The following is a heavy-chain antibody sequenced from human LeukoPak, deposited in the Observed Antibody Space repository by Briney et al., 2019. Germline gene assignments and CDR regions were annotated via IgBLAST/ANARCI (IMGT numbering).Heavy chain of an antibody. CDR1: GFTFRYYA. D-gene: IGHD2-2*01. Sequence: PGGSLRLSCAASGFTFRYYAMSWVRQAPGKGLEWVSSISGIGGSTNYADSVKGRLTISRDNSKNTLYLQMNSLRAEDTAVYYCAKDEEGDCSRARCYRWFDPWGQGTLVTVSS. CDR3: AKDEEGDCSRARCYRWFDP. V-gene: IGHV3-23*01. CDR2: ISGIGGST. J-gene: IGHJ5*02.